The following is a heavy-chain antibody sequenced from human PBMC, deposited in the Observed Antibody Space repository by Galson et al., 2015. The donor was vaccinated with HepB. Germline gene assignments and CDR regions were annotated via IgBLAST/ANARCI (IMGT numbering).Heavy chain of an antibody. Sequence: SLRLSCAASGFTFGDYTMSWVRQAPGKGLEWVGFIRSKTDGGTTEYAASVKGRFIISRDDSKSIAYLQMNSLKIEDTAVYYCNRGQLTKRWNEHYYYGMDVWGQGTTVTVSS. J-gene: IGHJ6*02. V-gene: IGHV3-49*04. D-gene: IGHD1-1*01. CDR1: GFTFGDYT. CDR3: NRGQLTKRWNEHYYYGMDV. CDR2: IRSKTDGGTT.